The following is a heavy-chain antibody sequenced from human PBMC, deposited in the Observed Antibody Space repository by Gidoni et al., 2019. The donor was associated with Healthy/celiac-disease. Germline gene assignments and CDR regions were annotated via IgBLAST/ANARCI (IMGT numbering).Heavy chain of an antibody. CDR3: ARGGGQQLTPRYFDL. V-gene: IGHV3-13*05. Sequence: EVQLVESGGGLVQPGGSLRLSCAASGFPFRSYDMHWVRQATGKGLEWVSAIGTAGDPYYPGSVKGRFTISRENAKNSLYLQMNSLRAGDTAVYYCARGGGQQLTPRYFDLWGRGTLVTVSS. CDR1: GFPFRSYD. D-gene: IGHD6-13*01. J-gene: IGHJ2*01. CDR2: IGTAGDP.